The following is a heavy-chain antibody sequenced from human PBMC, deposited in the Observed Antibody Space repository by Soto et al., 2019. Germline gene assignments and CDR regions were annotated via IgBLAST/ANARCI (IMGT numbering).Heavy chain of an antibody. Sequence: ASVKVSCKASGYTFTSYYMHWVRQAPGQGLEWMGIINPSGGSTSYAQKFQGRVTMTSDTSTSTVCMELSSLRSEDTAVYYCARDIDGSGSYYTLNYWGQGTLVTVPQ. CDR1: GYTFTSYY. D-gene: IGHD3-10*01. V-gene: IGHV1-46*01. J-gene: IGHJ4*02. CDR3: ARDIDGSGSYYTLNY. CDR2: INPSGGST.